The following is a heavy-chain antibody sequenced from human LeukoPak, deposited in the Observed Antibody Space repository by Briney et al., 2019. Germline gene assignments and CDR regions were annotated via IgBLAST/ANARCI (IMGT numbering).Heavy chain of an antibody. Sequence: ASVKVSCKASGYTFTGYYMHWVRQAPGQGLEWMGGIIPIFGTANYAQKFQGRVTITADESTSTAYMELSSLRSEDTAVYYCARAQDPYGGPYYFDYWGQGTLVTVSS. CDR3: ARAQDPYGGPYYFDY. CDR1: GYTFTGYY. D-gene: IGHD4/OR15-4a*01. V-gene: IGHV1-69*13. CDR2: IIPIFGTA. J-gene: IGHJ4*02.